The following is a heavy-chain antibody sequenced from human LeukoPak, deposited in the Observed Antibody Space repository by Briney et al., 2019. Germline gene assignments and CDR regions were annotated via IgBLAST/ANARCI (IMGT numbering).Heavy chain of an antibody. Sequence: PSETLSLTCTVSGGSISPYIWNWIRQPPGKGLEWIGYIYYSGNTNYNPSLKGRATISVDTSENQFSLKVTSVTAADTAVYYCARTVAGIFDFDYWGQGILVTVSS. CDR1: GGSISPYI. CDR2: IYYSGNT. J-gene: IGHJ4*02. CDR3: ARTVAGIFDFDY. D-gene: IGHD6-19*01. V-gene: IGHV4-59*01.